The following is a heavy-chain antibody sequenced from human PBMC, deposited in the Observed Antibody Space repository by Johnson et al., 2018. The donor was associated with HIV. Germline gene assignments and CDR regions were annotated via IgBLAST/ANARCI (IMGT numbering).Heavy chain of an antibody. CDR3: ATGHSSGWYRDAFDI. CDR1: GFIVSFNS. V-gene: IGHV3-53*01. CDR2: FYSDGST. J-gene: IGHJ3*02. D-gene: IGHD6-19*01. Sequence: EVQLVESGGGLIQPGGSLRLSCAASGFIVSFNSMHWVRQAPGKGLEWVSLFYSDGSTPYADSVQGRFTISRDYSKNTLYLQMNSLRAEDTAVYYCATGHSSGWYRDAFDIWGQGTMVTVSS.